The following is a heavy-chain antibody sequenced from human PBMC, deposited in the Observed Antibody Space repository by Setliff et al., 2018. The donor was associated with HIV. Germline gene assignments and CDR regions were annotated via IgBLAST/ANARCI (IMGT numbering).Heavy chain of an antibody. V-gene: IGHV5-51*01. CDR1: GYSFPNDW. CDR3: TRHPLRPGIAGYFYFVDV. CDR2: IFPGDSET. Sequence: GESLKISCKDSGYSFPNDWIGWVRQMPGKGLEWVAIIFPGDSETRYSPSFEGQVTISADRSINTVYLQWSSLRASDTAVYYCTRHPLRPGIAGYFYFVDVWGTGTTVTVSS. J-gene: IGHJ6*03. D-gene: IGHD3-9*01.